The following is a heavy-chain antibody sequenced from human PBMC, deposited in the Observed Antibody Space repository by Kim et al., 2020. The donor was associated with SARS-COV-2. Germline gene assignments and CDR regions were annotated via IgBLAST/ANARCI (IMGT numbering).Heavy chain of an antibody. Sequence: SETLSLTCTVSGGSISSYYWSWIRQPPGKGLEWIGYIYYSGSTNYNPSLKSRVTISVDTSKNQFSLKLSSVTAADTAVYYCARASSSSWSYFDYWGQGTLVTVSS. CDR1: GGSISSYY. D-gene: IGHD6-6*01. V-gene: IGHV4-59*01. CDR3: ARASSSSWSYFDY. CDR2: IYYSGST. J-gene: IGHJ4*02.